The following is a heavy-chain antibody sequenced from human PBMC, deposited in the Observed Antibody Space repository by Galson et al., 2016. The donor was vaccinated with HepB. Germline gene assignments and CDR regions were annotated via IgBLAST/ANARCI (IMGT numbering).Heavy chain of an antibody. V-gene: IGHV3-23*01. J-gene: IGHJ6*02. CDR3: AKRGDMYYYGMDV. CDR1: GFTFSIYA. CDR2: VSGGEGRT. D-gene: IGHD2-21*02. Sequence: SLRLSSAASGFTFSIYAMDWVRQAPGKGLEWVSSVSGGEGRTFYADSVKGRFTISRDKSQDTLYLQMNGLRAEDTAVYYCAKRGDMYYYGMDVWGQGTTVTVSS.